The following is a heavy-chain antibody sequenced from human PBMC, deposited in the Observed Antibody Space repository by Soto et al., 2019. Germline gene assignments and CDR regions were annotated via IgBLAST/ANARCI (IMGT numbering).Heavy chain of an antibody. D-gene: IGHD6-13*01. V-gene: IGHV4-39*01. CDR3: ARGRRRIEPAAGTLDY. CDR1: GGSISSSSYF. J-gene: IGHJ4*02. CDR2: IYYSGST. Sequence: PSETLSLTCTVSGGSISSSSYFWGWIRQPPGKGLEWIGTIYYSGSTYYNPSLESRVTISVDTSKNQFSLKLSSVTAADTAVYYCARGRRRIEPAAGTLDYWGQGTLVTVSS.